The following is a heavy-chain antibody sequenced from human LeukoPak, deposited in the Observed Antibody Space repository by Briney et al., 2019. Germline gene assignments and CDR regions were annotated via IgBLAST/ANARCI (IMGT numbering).Heavy chain of an antibody. Sequence: QPGGSLRLSCAASGFTFSNYAMTWVRQAPGKGLEWVSVFSGSSGNTYYADSVKGRFTISRDNSKNTLYLQMDSLRAEDTAVYYCAKGSSFYGAYSDYWGQGTLVTVSS. CDR3: AKGSSFYGAYSDY. CDR2: FSGSSGNT. D-gene: IGHD4-17*01. CDR1: GFTFSNYA. J-gene: IGHJ4*02. V-gene: IGHV3-23*01.